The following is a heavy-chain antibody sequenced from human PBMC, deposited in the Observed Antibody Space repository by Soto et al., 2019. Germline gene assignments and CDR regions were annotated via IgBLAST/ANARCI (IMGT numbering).Heavy chain of an antibody. Sequence: PGGSLRLSCAASGFTFSSYAMSWVRQAPGKGLEWVSAISGSGGSTYYADSVKGRFTISRDNSKNTLYLQMNSLRAEDTAVYYCAKDWRKQLVPDPTYWGQGTLVTVSS. J-gene: IGHJ4*02. D-gene: IGHD6-13*01. CDR3: AKDWRKQLVPDPTY. V-gene: IGHV3-23*01. CDR1: GFTFSSYA. CDR2: ISGSGGST.